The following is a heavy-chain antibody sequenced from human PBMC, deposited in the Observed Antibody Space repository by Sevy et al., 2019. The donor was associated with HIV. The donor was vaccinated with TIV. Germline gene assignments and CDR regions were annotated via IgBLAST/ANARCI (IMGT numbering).Heavy chain of an antibody. CDR2: IKQEGSEK. CDR3: ASERAGWDMGGHYFEY. D-gene: IGHD1-26*01. J-gene: IGHJ4*02. Sequence: GGSLRLSCAASGFTFNNYWMSWVRQAPGRGLEWVANIKQEGSEKYNVDSVKGRFTISRDNAKNSMYLQMNSLRAEDTAVYYGASERAGWDMGGHYFEYWGQGTLVTVSS. V-gene: IGHV3-7*01. CDR1: GFTFNNYW.